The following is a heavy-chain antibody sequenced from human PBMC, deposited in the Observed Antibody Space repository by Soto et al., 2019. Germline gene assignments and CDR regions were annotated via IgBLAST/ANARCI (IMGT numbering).Heavy chain of an antibody. V-gene: IGHV4-31*03. D-gene: IGHD5-12*01. CDR1: GDSISGGTYY. J-gene: IGHJ4*02. CDR2: IHDSGST. Sequence: QLQLQESGPGLVRPSQTLSLTCSVSGDSISGGTYYWNWIRQLPGKGLQWIGDIHDSGSTDYSPSLESRVIISRDTSNSEFSLKLTSVTAADTAVYYCARVGESGYEGGYFFESWGQGTVVTVSS. CDR3: ARVGESGYEGGYFFES.